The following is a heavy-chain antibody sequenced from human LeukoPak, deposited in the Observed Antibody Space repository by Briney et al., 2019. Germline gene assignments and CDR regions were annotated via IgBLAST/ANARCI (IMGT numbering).Heavy chain of an antibody. CDR3: ARVYGGNSQGAFDI. V-gene: IGHV4-59*01. CDR1: GGLFSGYY. J-gene: IGHJ3*02. D-gene: IGHD4-23*01. CDR2: IYYSGST. Sequence: SETLSLTCGVYGGLFSGYYWSWIRQPPGKGLEWIGYIYYSGSTNYNPSLKSRVTISVDTSKNQFSLKLSSVTAADTAVYYCARVYGGNSQGAFDIWGQGTMVTVSS.